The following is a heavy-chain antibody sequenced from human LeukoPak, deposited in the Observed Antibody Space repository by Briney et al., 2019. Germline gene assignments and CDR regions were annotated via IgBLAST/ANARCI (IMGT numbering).Heavy chain of an antibody. J-gene: IGHJ4*02. D-gene: IGHD6-13*01. Sequence: PGGSLRLSCAASGFTFSSYWMHWVRQAPGKGLVWVSRINSDGSSTYYADSVKGRFTISRDNAKNTLYLQMNSLRAEDTAVYYCARFSRQQLADYWGQGTLVTVSS. CDR2: INSDGSST. V-gene: IGHV3-74*01. CDR3: ARFSRQQLADY. CDR1: GFTFSSYW.